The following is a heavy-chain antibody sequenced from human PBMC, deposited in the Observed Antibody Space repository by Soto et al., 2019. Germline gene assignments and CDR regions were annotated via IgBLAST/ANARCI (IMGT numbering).Heavy chain of an antibody. D-gene: IGHD2-15*01. CDR1: GGSFSGYY. CDR2: INHSGST. J-gene: IGHJ6*02. V-gene: IGHV4-34*01. CDR3: ARWGCSGGSCDYYYYYCGMDV. Sequence: SETLSLTCAVYGGSFSGYYWSWIRQPPGKGLEWIGEINHSGSTNYNPSLKSRVTISVDTSKNQSSRKPSSVTAADTAVYYSARWGCSGGSCDYYYYYCGMDVWGQGNTVTVSS.